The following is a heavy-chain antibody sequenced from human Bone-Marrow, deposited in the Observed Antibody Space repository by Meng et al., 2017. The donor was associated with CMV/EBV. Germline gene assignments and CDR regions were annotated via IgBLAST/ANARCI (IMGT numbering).Heavy chain of an antibody. Sequence: SETLSLTCTVSGGSISSSSYYWGWIRQPPGKGLEWIGSIYYSGSTYYNPSLKSRVTISVDTSKNQFSLKLSSVTAADTAVYYCARGGAPPSYYYYYYGMDVWGQGTTVTVSS. J-gene: IGHJ6*02. CDR1: GGSISSSSYY. CDR3: ARGGAPPSYYYYYYGMDV. CDR2: IYYSGST. V-gene: IGHV4-39*01. D-gene: IGHD3-16*01.